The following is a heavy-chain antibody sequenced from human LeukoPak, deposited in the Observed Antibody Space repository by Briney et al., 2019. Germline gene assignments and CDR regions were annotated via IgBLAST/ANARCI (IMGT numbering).Heavy chain of an antibody. V-gene: IGHV3-74*01. Sequence: GGSLRLSCAASGFTFSSYWMHWVRQAPGKGLVWVSRINSDGSSTSYADSVKGRFTISRDNAKNTLYLQMNSLRAKDTAVYYCARPNCSGGSCYGENWFDPWGQGTLVTVSS. CDR1: GFTFSSYW. CDR3: ARPNCSGGSCYGENWFDP. D-gene: IGHD2-15*01. J-gene: IGHJ5*02. CDR2: INSDGSST.